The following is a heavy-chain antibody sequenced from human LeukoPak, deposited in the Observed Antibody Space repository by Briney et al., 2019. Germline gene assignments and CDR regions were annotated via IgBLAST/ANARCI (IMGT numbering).Heavy chain of an antibody. Sequence: PGGSLRLSCAASGFTFNNYAMSWVRQAPGKGLEWVSAISTSGGSAYYADSVKGRFSISRDNAKNSLYLQMNSLRAEDTAVYYCARSNREFASGSGDYWGQGTLVTVSS. V-gene: IGHV3-23*01. CDR2: ISTSGGSA. CDR1: GFTFNNYA. J-gene: IGHJ4*02. CDR3: ARSNREFASGSGDY. D-gene: IGHD3-10*01.